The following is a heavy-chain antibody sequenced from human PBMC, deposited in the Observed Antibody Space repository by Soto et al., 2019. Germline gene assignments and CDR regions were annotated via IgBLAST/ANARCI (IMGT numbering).Heavy chain of an antibody. J-gene: IGHJ2*01. CDR1: GGSVSSGSYY. D-gene: IGHD3-9*01. Sequence: SETLSLTCTVSGGSVSSGSYYWSWIRQPPGKGLEWIGSIYYSGTTYYNPSLESRVTISIDTSKNQFSLKVSSLTAADTAVYYCAKTGPYDILTYWYFDLWGRGTLVTVSS. CDR3: AKTGPYDILTYWYFDL. V-gene: IGHV4-39*01. CDR2: IYYSGTT.